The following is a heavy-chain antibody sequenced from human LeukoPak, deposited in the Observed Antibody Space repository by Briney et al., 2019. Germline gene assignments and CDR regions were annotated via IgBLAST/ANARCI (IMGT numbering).Heavy chain of an antibody. D-gene: IGHD1-7*01. V-gene: IGHV4-34*01. CDR3: ARATGTKVPPGH. Sequence: SETLSLTCAVYGGSFSGYYWSWIRQPPGKGLEWIGEINHSGRNNYNPSLKSRVTISVDTSKNQFSLKLSSVTAADTAVYYCARATGTKVPPGHWGQGTLVTVSS. CDR1: GGSFSGYY. J-gene: IGHJ4*02. CDR2: INHSGRN.